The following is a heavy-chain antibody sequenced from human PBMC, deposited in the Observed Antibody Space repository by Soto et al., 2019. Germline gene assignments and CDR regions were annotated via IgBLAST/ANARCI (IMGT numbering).Heavy chain of an antibody. J-gene: IGHJ5*02. V-gene: IGHV4-30-2*01. CDR2: IYHSGST. CDR3: ARDGGDYGYSFDP. D-gene: IGHD2-21*01. CDR1: GGSISSGGYS. Sequence: SETLSLTCAVSGGSISSGGYSWSWIRQPPGKGLEWIGYIYHSGSTYYNPSLKSRVTISVDRSKNQFSLKLSSVTAADTAVYYCARDGGDYGYSFDPWGQGTLVTVSS.